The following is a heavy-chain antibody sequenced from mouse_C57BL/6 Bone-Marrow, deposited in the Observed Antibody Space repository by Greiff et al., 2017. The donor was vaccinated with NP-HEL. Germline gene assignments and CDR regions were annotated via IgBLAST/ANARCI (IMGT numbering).Heavy chain of an antibody. Sequence: QVQLKESGAELARPGASVKLSCKASGYTFTSYGISWVKQRTGQGIEWIGEIYPRSGNTYYNEKFKGKATLTADKSSSTAYMELRSLTSEDSAVYFCARDSDYWGQGTTLTVSS. CDR3: ARDSDY. CDR2: IYPRSGNT. V-gene: IGHV1-81*01. J-gene: IGHJ2*01. CDR1: GYTFTSYG.